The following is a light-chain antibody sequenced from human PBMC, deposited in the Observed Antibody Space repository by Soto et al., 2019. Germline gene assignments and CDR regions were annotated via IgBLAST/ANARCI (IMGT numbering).Light chain of an antibody. J-gene: IGLJ2*01. CDR2: DVT. V-gene: IGLV2-14*03. Sequence: QSALTQPASVSGSPRQSITISCTGTSSDVGRYKLVSWYQQHPGKAPNLMIYDVTNRPSGVSNRFSGSKSGNTASLTISGLQAEDEADYYCSSYTPSSTLIFGGGAKVTVL. CDR3: SSYTPSSTLI. CDR1: SSDVGRYKL.